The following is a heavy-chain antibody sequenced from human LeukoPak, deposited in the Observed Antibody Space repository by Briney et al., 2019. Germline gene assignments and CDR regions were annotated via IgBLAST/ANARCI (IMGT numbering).Heavy chain of an antibody. CDR2: IRDDGSSE. V-gene: IGHV3-30*02. J-gene: IGHJ4*02. Sequence: PGGSLRLSCEVSGLTFSIYGMHWVRQAPGKGLEWVTFIRDDGSSEHYADSVKGRFTVSRDHSKNTLYLQMNSLTLEDTAVYFCAKDEPYFDYWGQGTLVTVSS. D-gene: IGHD1-14*01. CDR3: AKDEPYFDY. CDR1: GLTFSIYG.